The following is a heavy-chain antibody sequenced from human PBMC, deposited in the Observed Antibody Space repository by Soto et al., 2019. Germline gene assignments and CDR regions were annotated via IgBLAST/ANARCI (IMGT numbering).Heavy chain of an antibody. Sequence: AASVKVSCNASGYSFIYYPIHWVRQAPGQRLEWMGWINLGNGNTAYSQKFQGRVTITRDTSASTVYMELSSLTSEDTAVYYCGREPLCGGKCYLNYFDPWGQGTLVTVSS. CDR2: INLGNGNT. V-gene: IGHV1-3*01. CDR1: GYSFIYYP. D-gene: IGHD2-15*01. J-gene: IGHJ5*02. CDR3: GREPLCGGKCYLNYFDP.